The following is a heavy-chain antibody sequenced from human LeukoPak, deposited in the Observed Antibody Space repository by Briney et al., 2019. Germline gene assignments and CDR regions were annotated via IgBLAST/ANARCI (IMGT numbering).Heavy chain of an antibody. CDR2: MNPNSGNT. J-gene: IGHJ6*02. V-gene: IGHV1-8*01. Sequence: VASVKVSCKASGYIFSSYDVNWVRQATGQGLEWMGWMNPNSGNTGYVQEFQGRVTMTSNNSISTAYIEVSVLRSEDTAVYYCARAPSPTSYGMDVWGQETTVTVSS. D-gene: IGHD1-14*01. CDR1: GYIFSSYD. CDR3: ARAPSPTSYGMDV.